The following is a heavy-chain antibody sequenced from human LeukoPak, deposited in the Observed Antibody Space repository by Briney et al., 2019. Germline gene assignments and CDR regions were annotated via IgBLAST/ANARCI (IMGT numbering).Heavy chain of an antibody. D-gene: IGHD4-11*01. CDR1: GFTFSSNG. Sequence: PGGSLRLSCAASGFTFSSNGMHWVRQAPGKGLVWVSRIDGDGSSTSYADSVKGRFSISRDNAKNTVYLQMDSLRAEDTAVYYCARVGRLQSFDAFDIWGQGTTVTVSS. CDR2: IDGDGSST. J-gene: IGHJ3*02. V-gene: IGHV3-74*01. CDR3: ARVGRLQSFDAFDI.